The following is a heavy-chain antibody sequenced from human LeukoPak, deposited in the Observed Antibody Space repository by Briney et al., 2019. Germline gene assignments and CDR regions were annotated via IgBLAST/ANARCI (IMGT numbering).Heavy chain of an antibody. CDR3: AKPDAVDTAMVS. Sequence: GGSLRLSCAASGFTVSSNYMSWVRQAPGKGLEWVAFIRYDGSNKYYADSVKGRFTISRDNSKNTLYLQMNSLRAEDTAVYYCAKPDAVDTAMVSWGQGTLVTVSS. V-gene: IGHV3-30*02. D-gene: IGHD5-18*01. J-gene: IGHJ4*02. CDR1: GFTVSSNY. CDR2: IRYDGSNK.